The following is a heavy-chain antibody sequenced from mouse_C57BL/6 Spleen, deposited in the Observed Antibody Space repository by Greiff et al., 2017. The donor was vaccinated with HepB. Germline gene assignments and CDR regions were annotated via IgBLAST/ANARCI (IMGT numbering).Heavy chain of an antibody. CDR1: GFNIKDDY. J-gene: IGHJ2*01. V-gene: IGHV14-4*01. D-gene: IGHD2-5*01. Sequence: VQLKESGAELVRPGASVKLSCTASGFNIKDDYMHWVKQRPEQGLEWIGWIDPENGDTEYASKFQGKATITADTSSNTAYLQLSSLTSVDTAVYYCTTRYYSKDYWGQGTTLTVSS. CDR3: TTRYYSKDY. CDR2: IDPENGDT.